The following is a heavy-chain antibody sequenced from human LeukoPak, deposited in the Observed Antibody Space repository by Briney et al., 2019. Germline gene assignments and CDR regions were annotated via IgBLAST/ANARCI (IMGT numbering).Heavy chain of an antibody. CDR1: GGSISSYY. Sequence: SETPSLTCTVSGGSISSYYWSWIRQPPGKGLEWIGYIYYSGSTYYNPSLKSRVTISVDTSKNQFSLKLSSVTAADTAVYYCARQMEGLRFLEWLMGDAFDIWGQGTMVTVSS. V-gene: IGHV4-59*08. CDR2: IYYSGST. J-gene: IGHJ3*02. D-gene: IGHD3-3*01. CDR3: ARQMEGLRFLEWLMGDAFDI.